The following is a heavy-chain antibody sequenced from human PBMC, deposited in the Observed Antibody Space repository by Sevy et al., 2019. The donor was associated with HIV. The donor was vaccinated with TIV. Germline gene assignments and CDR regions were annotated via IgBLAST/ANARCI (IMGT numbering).Heavy chain of an antibody. CDR3: ARVIMDIVLIGGMDV. CDR2: ISSSSSYI. Sequence: GGSLRLSCAASGFTFSNYVMHWVRQAPGKGLEWVSSISSSSSYIYYADSVKGRFTISRDNAKNSLYLQMNSLRAEDTAVYYCARVIMDIVLIGGMDVWGQGTTVTVSS. CDR1: GFTFSNYV. J-gene: IGHJ6*02. V-gene: IGHV3-21*01. D-gene: IGHD2-8*01.